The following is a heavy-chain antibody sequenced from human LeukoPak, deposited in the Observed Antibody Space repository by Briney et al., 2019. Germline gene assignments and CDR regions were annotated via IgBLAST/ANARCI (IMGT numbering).Heavy chain of an antibody. D-gene: IGHD2-2*01. CDR2: ISAYNGNT. J-gene: IGHJ5*02. CDR3: ARDISGYCSSTSCYFDWLDP. CDR1: GYTFTSYG. Sequence: ASVKVSCKASGYTFTSYGISWVRQAPGQGLEWMGWISAYNGNTNYAQKLQGRVTMTTDTSTSTAYMELRSLRSDDTAVYYCARDISGYCSSTSCYFDWLDPWGQGTLVTVSS. V-gene: IGHV1-18*01.